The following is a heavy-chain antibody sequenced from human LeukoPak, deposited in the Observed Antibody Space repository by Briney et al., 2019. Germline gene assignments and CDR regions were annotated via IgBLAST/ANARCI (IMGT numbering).Heavy chain of an antibody. V-gene: IGHV3-23*01. D-gene: IGHD3-22*01. CDR3: AKDIYPQYYYDSSGYSTFDY. J-gene: IGHJ4*02. Sequence: GGSLRHSCAASGFTFSSYAMSWVRQAPGKGLEWVSAISGSGGSTYYADSVKGRFTISRDNSKNTLYLQMNSLRAEDTAVYYCAKDIYPQYYYDSSGYSTFDYWGQGTLVTVSS. CDR2: ISGSGGST. CDR1: GFTFSSYA.